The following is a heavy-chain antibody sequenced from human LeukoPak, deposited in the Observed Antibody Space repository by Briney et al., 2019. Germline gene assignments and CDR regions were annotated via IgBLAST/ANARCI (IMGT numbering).Heavy chain of an antibody. Sequence: SETLSLTCTVSSGSVSTSSYYWGWIRQPPGKGLEWIGSVYYSGSTYYNPSLKSRVTISVDTSKNQFSLKLSSVTAADTAVCYCARLYGDYVTSIDYWGQGTLVTVSS. CDR3: ARLYGDYVTSIDY. CDR1: SGSVSTSSYY. J-gene: IGHJ4*02. V-gene: IGHV4-39*01. D-gene: IGHD4-17*01. CDR2: VYYSGST.